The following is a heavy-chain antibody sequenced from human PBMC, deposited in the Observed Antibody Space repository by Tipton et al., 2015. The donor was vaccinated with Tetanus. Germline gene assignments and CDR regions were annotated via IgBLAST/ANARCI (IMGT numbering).Heavy chain of an antibody. CDR2: IYYSGNT. D-gene: IGHD2-2*01. J-gene: IGHJ2*01. V-gene: IGHV4-39*01. CDR3: ASTIESAAANWYFDL. Sequence: TLSLTCTVSGGSISSSSYYWGWIRQSPGKGLEWIGSIYYSGNTYYNPSLKSRVTISVDTSKNQFSLKLSSVTAADTAVYYCASTIESAAANWYFDLWGRGTLVTVS. CDR1: GGSISSSSYY.